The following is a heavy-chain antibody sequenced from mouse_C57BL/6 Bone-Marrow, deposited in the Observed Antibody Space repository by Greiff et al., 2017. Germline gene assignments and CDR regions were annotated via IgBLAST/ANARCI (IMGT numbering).Heavy chain of an antibody. CDR2: SRNKANDYTT. Sequence: DVKLVESGGGLVQSGRSLRLSCATSGFTFSDFYMEWVRQAPGKGLEWIAASRNKANDYTTEYSASVKGRFIVSRDTSQSILYLQMNALRAEDTAIYYCARDAPGPRYAMDYWGQGTSVTVSS. CDR1: GFTFSDFY. J-gene: IGHJ4*01. CDR3: ARDAPGPRYAMDY. V-gene: IGHV7-1*01.